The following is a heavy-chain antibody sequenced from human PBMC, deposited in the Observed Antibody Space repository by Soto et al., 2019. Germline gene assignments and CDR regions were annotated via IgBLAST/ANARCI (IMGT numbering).Heavy chain of an antibody. V-gene: IGHV4-30-2*01. Sequence: PSDTLSLTCAVSGGSISSGGYSGSWIRQPPGKGLEWIGYIYHSGSTYYNPSLKSRVTISVDRSKNQFSLKLSSVTAADTAVYYCARAYCSSTSCFNWFDPWGQGTLVTVSS. CDR2: IYHSGST. D-gene: IGHD2-2*01. CDR3: ARAYCSSTSCFNWFDP. J-gene: IGHJ5*02. CDR1: GGSISSGGYS.